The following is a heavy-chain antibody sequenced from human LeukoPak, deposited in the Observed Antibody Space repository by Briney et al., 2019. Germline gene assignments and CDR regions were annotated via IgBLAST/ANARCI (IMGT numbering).Heavy chain of an antibody. J-gene: IGHJ6*02. Sequence: SETLSLTCTVSGVPISSSSYYWGWIRQPPGRGLEWIGSLYYSGSTYYNPSLNGRVTISVDTSKNQFSLRLSSVTAADRAVYYCAGEVDGYSSSWYDWGARAYYYYYGMDVWGQGTTVTVSS. CDR3: AGEVDGYSSSWYDWGARAYYYYYGMDV. CDR1: GVPISSSSYY. CDR2: LYYSGST. V-gene: IGHV4-39*02. D-gene: IGHD6-13*01.